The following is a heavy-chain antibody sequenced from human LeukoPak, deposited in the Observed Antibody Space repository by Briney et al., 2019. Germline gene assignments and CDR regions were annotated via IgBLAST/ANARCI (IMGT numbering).Heavy chain of an antibody. J-gene: IGHJ3*01. V-gene: IGHV3-66*01. CDR2: VYGGDTT. D-gene: IGHD3-10*02. CDR1: GFTFSSYA. Sequence: GGVLRLSCAASGFTFSSYAMSWVRQAPGKGLEFVSIVYGGDTTAYADSVKGRFTISRDTSKNTSKNTLFLQMSSLTVEDTAVYYCTTFVTLRAFDVWGQGTMVTVS. CDR3: TTFVTLRAFDV.